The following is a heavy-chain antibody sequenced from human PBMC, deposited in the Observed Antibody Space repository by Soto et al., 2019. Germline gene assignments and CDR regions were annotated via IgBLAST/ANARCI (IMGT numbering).Heavy chain of an antibody. CDR1: GGSISSSSYY. J-gene: IGHJ3*02. Sequence: SETLSLTCTVSGGSISSSSYYWGWIRQPPGKGLEWIGSIYYSGSTYYNPSLKSRVTISVDTSKNQFSLKLSSVTAADTAVYYCARHSLRGLLSVVDAFDIWGQGTMVTVSS. D-gene: IGHD2-2*01. CDR2: IYYSGST. V-gene: IGHV4-39*01. CDR3: ARHSLRGLLSVVDAFDI.